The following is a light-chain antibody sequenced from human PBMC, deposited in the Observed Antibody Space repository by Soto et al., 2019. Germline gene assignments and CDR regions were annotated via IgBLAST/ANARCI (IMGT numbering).Light chain of an antibody. V-gene: IGKV2-30*01. Sequence: EVVVTHSPLSLPFTLLQPSSISCMSNQSLVYSDGIAYFSWFQQRPGRSPRRLIYKVSNRDSGVPARFSGSGSGTDFALKISRVEADDVGLYYCTHATHRPIPSAQRTRPAIK. CDR1: QSLVYSDGIAY. J-gene: IGKJ5*01. CDR2: KVS. CDR3: THATHRPIP.